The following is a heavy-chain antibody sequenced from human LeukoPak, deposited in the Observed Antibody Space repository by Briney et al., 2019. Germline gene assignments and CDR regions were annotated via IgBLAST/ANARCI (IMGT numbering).Heavy chain of an antibody. CDR2: IHRSGST. CDR1: GASVSSDGYS. CDR3: AATSGFCTGGRCYLLDS. V-gene: IGHV4-30-2*01. D-gene: IGHD2-15*01. J-gene: IGHJ4*02. Sequence: SQTLSLTCAVSGASVSSDGYSWSWIRQPPGKGLEWIGYIHRSGSTYYSPSFRSRVTMSVDRSKNQFSLEMSSVTAADTAVYYCAATSGFCTGGRCYLLDSWGQGTLVSVSS.